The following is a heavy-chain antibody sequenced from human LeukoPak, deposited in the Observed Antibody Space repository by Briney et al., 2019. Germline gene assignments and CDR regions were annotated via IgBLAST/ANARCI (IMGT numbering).Heavy chain of an antibody. J-gene: IGHJ4*02. V-gene: IGHV1-18*01. CDR2: ISAYNGNT. CDR1: GYTFTSYS. Sequence: ASVKVSCKASGYTFTSYSISWMPQAPGQGLEWMGWISAYNGNTNYAQKLQGRVTMTTDTSTSTAYMELRSLRSDDTAVYYCASDRPYWAAMIVVVPPWDYWGQGTLVTVSS. D-gene: IGHD3-22*01. CDR3: ASDRPYWAAMIVVVPPWDY.